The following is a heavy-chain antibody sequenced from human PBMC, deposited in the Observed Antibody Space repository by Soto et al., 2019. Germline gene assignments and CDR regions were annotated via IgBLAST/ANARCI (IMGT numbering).Heavy chain of an antibody. CDR1: GGSFSSYY. Sequence: QVQLQESGPGLVKPSETLSLTCTVSGGSFSSYYWTWIRQPAGKGLEWIGRIYSIGSTNYNPSLNSRVTMSVDTSKNQFSLKLRSVTAADTAVYYCAREDIEQYRLLYGLIWGTTFDYWGQGILVTVSS. V-gene: IGHV4-4*07. CDR3: AREDIEQYRLLYGLIWGTTFDY. D-gene: IGHD1-7*01. CDR2: IYSIGST. J-gene: IGHJ4*02.